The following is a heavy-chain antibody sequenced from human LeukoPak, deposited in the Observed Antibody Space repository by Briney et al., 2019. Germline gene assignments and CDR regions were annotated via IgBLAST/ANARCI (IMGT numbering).Heavy chain of an antibody. J-gene: IGHJ4*02. CDR3: ARGLGTYDSSELTWPMISF. D-gene: IGHD3-22*01. CDR1: GYTFTSYE. CDR2: MNPDSGDT. V-gene: IGHV1-8*01. Sequence: ASVKVSCKASGYTFTSYEINWVRQATGQGLEWLGWMNPDSGDTAYVQKFQGRITMTRSTSMSTAYMELSSLRSEDTAVYYCARGLGTYDSSELTWPMISFWGQGTLVTVSS.